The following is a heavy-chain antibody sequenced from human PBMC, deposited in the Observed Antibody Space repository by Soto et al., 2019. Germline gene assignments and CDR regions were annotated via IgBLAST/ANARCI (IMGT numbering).Heavy chain of an antibody. V-gene: IGHV4-39*01. Sequence: SETLSLTCTVSGGSVNNNAFSWTWIRQHPGKGPECIGHISSSGRASYSPSLKSRVTISVDTSKNQFSLKLTSVTAADTAVYYCARRPRVWFGEMGYNYYYGMDGWGQGTTVTVSS. CDR1: GGSVNNNAFS. J-gene: IGHJ6*02. CDR3: ARRPRVWFGEMGYNYYYGMDG. D-gene: IGHD3-10*01. CDR2: ISSSGRA.